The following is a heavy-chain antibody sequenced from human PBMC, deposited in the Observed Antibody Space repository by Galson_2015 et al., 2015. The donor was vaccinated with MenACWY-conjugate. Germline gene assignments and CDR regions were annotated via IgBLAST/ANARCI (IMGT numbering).Heavy chain of an antibody. D-gene: IGHD3-10*01. V-gene: IGHV3-23*01. CDR1: GFTFNKFD. J-gene: IGHJ4*02. CDR3: AKGLTTFRGVTITWAFDF. CDR2: ISASGGSR. Sequence: SLRLSCAASGFTFNKFDMAWVRQAPGKGLEWVSRISASGGSRFYTDSVKGRFTISRDNSRNTLDLQMNSLAAEDTALYYCAKGLTTFRGVTITWAFDFWGQGSLVTVSS.